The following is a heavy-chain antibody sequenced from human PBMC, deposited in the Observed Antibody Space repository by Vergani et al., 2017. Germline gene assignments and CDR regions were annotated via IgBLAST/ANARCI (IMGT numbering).Heavy chain of an antibody. D-gene: IGHD3-10*01. Sequence: QVQLQESGPGLVKPSETLSLTCTVSGGSISSYYWSWIRQPPGKGLEWIGYIYYSGSTNYNPSLKSRVTISVATSKNQFSLKLSSVTAADTAVYYCARGRVTFMVRGVMGAARFVPWGQGTLVTVSS. V-gene: IGHV4-59*01. CDR3: ARGRVTFMVRGVMGAARFVP. J-gene: IGHJ5*02. CDR2: IYYSGST. CDR1: GGSISSYY.